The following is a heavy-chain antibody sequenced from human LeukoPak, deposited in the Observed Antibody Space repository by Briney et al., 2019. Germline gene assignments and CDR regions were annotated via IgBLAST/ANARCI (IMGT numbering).Heavy chain of an antibody. CDR1: GFTFSSYG. Sequence: GGSLRLSCAASGFTFSSYGMHWVRQAPGKGLEWVAVISYDGSNKYYADSVKGRFTISRDNAKNSLYLQMNSLRAEDTAVYYCARKQQPPVDWGQGTLVTVSS. CDR2: ISYDGSNK. J-gene: IGHJ4*02. CDR3: ARKQQPPVD. V-gene: IGHV3-30*03. D-gene: IGHD6-13*01.